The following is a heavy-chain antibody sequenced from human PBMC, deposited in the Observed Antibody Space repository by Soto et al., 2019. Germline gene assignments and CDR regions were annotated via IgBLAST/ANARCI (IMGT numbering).Heavy chain of an antibody. Sequence: GGSLRLSCAASGFTFSSYAMSWVRQAPGKGLEWVSAISGSGGSTYYADSVKGRFTISRDNSKNTLYLQMNSLRAEDTAVYYCAKDQPLNIVVVPAGTVHDAFDIWGQGTMVTVSS. CDR3: AKDQPLNIVVVPAGTVHDAFDI. J-gene: IGHJ3*02. CDR2: ISGSGGST. V-gene: IGHV3-23*01. CDR1: GFTFSSYA. D-gene: IGHD2-2*01.